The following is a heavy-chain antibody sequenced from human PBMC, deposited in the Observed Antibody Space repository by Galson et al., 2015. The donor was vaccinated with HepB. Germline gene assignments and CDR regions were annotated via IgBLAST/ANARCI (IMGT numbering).Heavy chain of an antibody. CDR2: AYHSGGT. V-gene: IGHV4-4*02. Sequence: TLSLTCAVSGDSISNDRWWSWVRRPPGEGLEWTGEAYHSGGTNYRPSLKSRVTISVDTSNNQFSLRLTFVTAADTAVYYCARNQYSSSPHFHYWGQGTLLTVSS. CDR3: ARNQYSSSPHFHY. CDR1: GDSISNDRW. J-gene: IGHJ4*02. D-gene: IGHD6-6*01.